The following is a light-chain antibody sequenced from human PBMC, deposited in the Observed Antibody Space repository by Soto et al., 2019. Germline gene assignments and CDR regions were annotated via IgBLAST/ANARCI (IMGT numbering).Light chain of an antibody. Sequence: EIVLTHSPATLSLSPGGRATLSCRASQSVSSYLAWYQQKPGQAPRLLIYDASNRATGIPARFSGSGSGTDFTLTISSLEPEDFAVYYCQQRSNWPLTFGGGTKVDIK. CDR2: DAS. CDR1: QSVSSY. CDR3: QQRSNWPLT. V-gene: IGKV3-11*01. J-gene: IGKJ4*01.